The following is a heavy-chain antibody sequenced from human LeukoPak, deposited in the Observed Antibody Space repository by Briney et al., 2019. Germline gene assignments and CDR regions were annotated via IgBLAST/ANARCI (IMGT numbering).Heavy chain of an antibody. Sequence: GGSLRLSCAASGFTFDDYAMHWVRQAPGKGLEWVSGISWNSGSIGYADSVKGRFTISRDNAKNSLYLQMNSLRAEDTAVYYCASYSSSVGFDPWGQGTLVTVSS. CDR2: ISWNSGSI. V-gene: IGHV3-9*01. J-gene: IGHJ5*02. CDR1: GFTFDDYA. D-gene: IGHD6-13*01. CDR3: ASYSSSVGFDP.